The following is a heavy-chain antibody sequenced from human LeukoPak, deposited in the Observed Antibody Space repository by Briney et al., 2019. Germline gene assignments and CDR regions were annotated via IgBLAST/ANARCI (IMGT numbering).Heavy chain of an antibody. D-gene: IGHD3-16*02. CDR1: GGSISSSSYY. CDR2: IYYSGST. Sequence: SETLSLTCTVSGGSISSSSYYWGWIRQPPGKGLEWIGYIYYSGSTNYNPSLKSRVTISVDTSKNRFSLKLSSVTAADTAMYYCARGEIVTGWYCDLWGRGTLVTVSS. J-gene: IGHJ2*01. V-gene: IGHV4-61*05. CDR3: ARGEIVTGWYCDL.